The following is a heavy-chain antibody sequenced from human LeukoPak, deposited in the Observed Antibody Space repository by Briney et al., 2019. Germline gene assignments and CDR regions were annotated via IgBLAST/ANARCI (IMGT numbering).Heavy chain of an antibody. CDR3: ARVEAETYYHSWSGYRAFDI. D-gene: IGHD3-3*01. Sequence: PSETLSRTGTVSGGSVSSGGYYWNWIRQPAGTVLGRIGRIYASGSTNYNPSLKSRVTILVDTSNNQFSLKLSSVTAADTAVYYCARVEAETYYHSWSGYRAFDIWGQGTMVTVSS. CDR2: IYASGST. V-gene: IGHV4-61*02. CDR1: GGSVSSGGYY. J-gene: IGHJ3*02.